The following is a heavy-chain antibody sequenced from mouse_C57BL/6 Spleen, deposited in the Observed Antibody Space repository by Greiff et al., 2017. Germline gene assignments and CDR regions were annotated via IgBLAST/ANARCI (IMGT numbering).Heavy chain of an antibody. CDR1: GFTFSSYA. CDR3: TRESNYWFAY. CDR2: ISSGGDYI. D-gene: IGHD2-5*01. J-gene: IGHJ3*01. V-gene: IGHV5-9-1*02. Sequence: DVQLVESGEGLVKPGGSLKLSCAASGFTFSSYAMSWVRQTPEKRLEWVAYISSGGDYIYYADTVKGRFTISRDNARNTLYLQMSSLKSEDTAMYYCTRESNYWFAYWGQGTLVTVSA.